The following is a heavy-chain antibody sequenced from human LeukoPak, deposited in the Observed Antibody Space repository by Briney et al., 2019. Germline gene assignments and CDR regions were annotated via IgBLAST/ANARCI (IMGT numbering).Heavy chain of an antibody. J-gene: IGHJ4*02. CDR1: GGSINSYY. V-gene: IGHV4-59*01. Sequence: SETLSLTCTVSGGSINSYYWIWIRPPPGQGREGMGYIYYSGSTNYHPSLNSRATISVDTPKKQYSLKLSSVTAAGTAVYYCARLGEYVFDYWGQGTLVTVSS. CDR2: IYYSGST. D-gene: IGHD2/OR15-2a*01. CDR3: ARLGEYVFDY.